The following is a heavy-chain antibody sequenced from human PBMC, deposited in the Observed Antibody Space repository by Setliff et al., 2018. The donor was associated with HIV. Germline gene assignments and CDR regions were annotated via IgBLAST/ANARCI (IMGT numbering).Heavy chain of an antibody. CDR3: ARHNTGYSYGYDYYYYYMDV. D-gene: IGHD5-18*01. Sequence: SETLSLTCTVSGGSISSGSYYWSWIRLPAGKGLEWIGQIHTTGSTNYNPSLKGRVTISIDTSKNQFSLKLSSVTAADTAVYYCARHNTGYSYGYDYYYYYMDVWGKGTTVTVSS. V-gene: IGHV4-61*09. CDR2: IHTTGST. CDR1: GGSISSGSYY. J-gene: IGHJ6*03.